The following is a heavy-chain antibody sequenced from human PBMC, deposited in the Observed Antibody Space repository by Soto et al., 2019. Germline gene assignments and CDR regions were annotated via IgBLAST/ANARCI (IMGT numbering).Heavy chain of an antibody. D-gene: IGHD4-17*01. CDR3: ARSSLYGDYYYYYGMDV. V-gene: IGHV1-69*13. CDR2: IIPIFGTA. J-gene: IGHJ6*02. Sequence: SVKVSCKASGGTFSSYAISWVRQAPGQGLEWMGGIIPIFGTANYAQKFQGRVTITADESTSTAYMELSSLRSEDTAVYYCARSSLYGDYYYYYGMDVWGQGTTVTVSS. CDR1: GGTFSSYA.